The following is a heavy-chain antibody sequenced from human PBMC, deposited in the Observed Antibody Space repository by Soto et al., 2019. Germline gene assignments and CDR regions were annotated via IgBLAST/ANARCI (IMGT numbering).Heavy chain of an antibody. J-gene: IGHJ6*02. Sequence: QVQLVQSGAEVKKPGASVKVSCKASGYTFTSYGISWVRQAPGQGLEWMGWISAYNGNTNYAQKLQDRVTMTTDTSTRSAYMELSSLRSDDTAVYYCASDLYYDFWSGYHPRGGMYVWGQGTTVTVSS. CDR3: ASDLYYDFWSGYHPRGGMYV. CDR1: GYTFTSYG. CDR2: ISAYNGNT. D-gene: IGHD3-3*01. V-gene: IGHV1-18*04.